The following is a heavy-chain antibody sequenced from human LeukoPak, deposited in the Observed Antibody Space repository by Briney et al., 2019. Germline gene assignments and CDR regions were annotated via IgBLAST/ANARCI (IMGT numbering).Heavy chain of an antibody. J-gene: IGHJ4*02. Sequence: ASVNVSCKASGYTFTSYAMHWVRQAPGQRLEWMGWINAGNGNTKYSQKFQGRVTMTRNTSISTAYMELSSLRSEDTAVYYCARGPQDKNWGQGTLVTVSS. CDR3: ARGPQDKN. CDR2: INAGNGNT. CDR1: GYTFTSYA. V-gene: IGHV1-3*01.